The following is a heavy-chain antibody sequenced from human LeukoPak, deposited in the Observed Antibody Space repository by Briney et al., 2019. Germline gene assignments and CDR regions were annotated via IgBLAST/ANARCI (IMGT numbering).Heavy chain of an antibody. CDR1: GFTFRNYY. D-gene: IGHD1-26*01. J-gene: IGHJ4*02. CDR3: ASYYYFDY. CDR2: IKQDGSEK. Sequence: GGSLRLSCAASGFTFRNYYMSWVRQAPGKGLEWLANIKQDGSEKYYVDSVKGRFTISRDNAKNSLFLQMSSLRAEDTAVYYCASYYYFDYWGQGTLVTVSS. V-gene: IGHV3-7*01.